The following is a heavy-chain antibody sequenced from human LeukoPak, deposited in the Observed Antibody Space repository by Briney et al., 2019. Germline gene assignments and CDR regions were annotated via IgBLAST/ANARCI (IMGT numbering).Heavy chain of an antibody. D-gene: IGHD2-2*01. CDR2: ISGDNGKTNP. CDR1: GYIFTTYG. J-gene: IGHJ6*03. Sequence: AASVKVSCKASGYIFTTYGISWVPQAPGQGLESMGWISGDNGKTNPDYAQKFQGRVTMTTDTFTDTAYMELRRLRSDDTAVYFCARVAEQLLPHHYYHYYYMDVWGKGTTVTVSS. CDR3: ARVAEQLLPHHYYHYYYMDV. V-gene: IGHV1-18*01.